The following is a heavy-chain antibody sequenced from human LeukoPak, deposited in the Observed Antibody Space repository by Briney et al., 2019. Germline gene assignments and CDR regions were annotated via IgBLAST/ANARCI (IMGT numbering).Heavy chain of an antibody. CDR2: INAGNGNT. J-gene: IGHJ1*01. V-gene: IGHV1-3*01. Sequence: ASVKVSCKASGYTFTSYAMHWVRQAPGQRLEWMGWINAGNGNTKYSQKFQDRVTITRDTSASTAYMELSSLRSEDTAVYYCASGARLVLRSSWCNYAEYFQHWGQGTLVTVSS. D-gene: IGHD6-13*01. CDR3: ASGARLVLRSSWCNYAEYFQH. CDR1: GYTFTSYA.